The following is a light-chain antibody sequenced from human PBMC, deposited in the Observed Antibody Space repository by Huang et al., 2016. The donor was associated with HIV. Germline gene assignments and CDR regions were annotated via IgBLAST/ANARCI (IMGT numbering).Light chain of an antibody. Sequence: EIVLTQSPATLSLSPGERATLSCRASQSVSKYLAWYQQKPGEAPRLLIYDASNRAPGIPARFSGSGSCTDFTLTIISLEPEDSAVYYCQQRSNWPPLTFGGGTKVEI. CDR3: QQRSNWPPLT. CDR2: DAS. V-gene: IGKV3-11*01. CDR1: QSVSKY. J-gene: IGKJ4*01.